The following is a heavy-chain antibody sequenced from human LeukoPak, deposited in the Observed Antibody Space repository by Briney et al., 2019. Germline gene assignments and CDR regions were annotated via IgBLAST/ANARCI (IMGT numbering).Heavy chain of an antibody. V-gene: IGHV3-53*01. J-gene: IGHJ6*03. CDR3: ARDGYGNNYMDV. CDR2: IYSGGTT. D-gene: IGHD1/OR15-1a*01. Sequence: GGSLRLSCAASGFTVSSNFMSWVRQAPGKGLEWVSVIYSGGTTYYADSVKGRFTISRDNSKNTLSLQMNSLRAEDTAVYYCARDGYGNNYMDVWGKGTTVTVPS. CDR1: GFTVSSNF.